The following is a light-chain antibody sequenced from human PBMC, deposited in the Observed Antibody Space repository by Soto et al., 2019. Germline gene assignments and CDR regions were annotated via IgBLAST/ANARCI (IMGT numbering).Light chain of an antibody. Sequence: QSVLTQPPSVSAAPGQKVTISCSGSSSNIGNNYVSWYQQLPGTAPKLLIYENIKRPSGIPDRFSGSKSGTSATLGITGLQTGDEADYYCGTWDSSLSAVVFGGGTKLTLL. CDR2: ENI. CDR1: SSNIGNNY. V-gene: IGLV1-51*02. CDR3: GTWDSSLSAVV. J-gene: IGLJ2*01.